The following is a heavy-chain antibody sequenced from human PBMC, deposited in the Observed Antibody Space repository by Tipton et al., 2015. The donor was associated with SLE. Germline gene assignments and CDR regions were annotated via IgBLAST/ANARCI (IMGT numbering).Heavy chain of an antibody. Sequence: QLVQSGAEVKKPGSSVKVSCKASGGTFSSYAISWVRQAPGQGLEWMGWINTNTGNPTYAQGFTGRFVFSLDTSVSTAYLQISSLKAEDTAVYYCARALRIAAAQIDYWGQGTLVTVSS. V-gene: IGHV7-4-1*02. CDR2: INTNTGNP. D-gene: IGHD6-13*01. J-gene: IGHJ4*02. CDR1: GGTFSSYA. CDR3: ARALRIAAAQIDY.